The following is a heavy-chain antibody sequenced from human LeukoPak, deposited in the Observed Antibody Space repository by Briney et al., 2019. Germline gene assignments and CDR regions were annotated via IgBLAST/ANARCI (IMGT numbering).Heavy chain of an antibody. CDR3: ARASAAGVPD. J-gene: IGHJ4*02. CDR1: GGTFSSYA. V-gene: IGHV1-69*05. D-gene: IGHD6-19*01. CDR2: IIPIFGTA. Sequence: ASVKVSCKASGGTFSSYAISWVRQAPGQGLEWMGRIIPIFGTANYAQKFQGRVTITTDESTSTAYMGLSSLRSEDTAVYYCARASAAGVPDWGQGTLVTVSS.